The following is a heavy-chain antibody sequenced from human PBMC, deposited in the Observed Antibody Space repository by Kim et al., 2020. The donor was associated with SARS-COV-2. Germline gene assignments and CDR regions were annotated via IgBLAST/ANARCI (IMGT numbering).Heavy chain of an antibody. D-gene: IGHD1-26*01. CDR3: ARDRDGATTFQWYYYGMDV. CDR2: IWYDGSNK. CDR1: GFTFSSYG. V-gene: IGHV3-33*01. J-gene: IGHJ6*02. Sequence: GGSLRLSCAASGFTFSSYGMHWVRQAPGKGLEWVAVIWYDGSNKYYADSVKGRFTISRDNSKNTLYLQMNSLRAEDTAVYYCARDRDGATTFQWYYYGMDVWGQGTTVTVSS.